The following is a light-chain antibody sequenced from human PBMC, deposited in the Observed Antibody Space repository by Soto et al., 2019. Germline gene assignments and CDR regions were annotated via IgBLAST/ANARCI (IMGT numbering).Light chain of an antibody. CDR3: QQSFSTLYT. V-gene: IGKV1-39*01. CDR2: AAS. J-gene: IGKJ2*01. CDR1: QSISSY. Sequence: DIQMTQSPSSLSASVGDRVTITCRASQSISSYLNWYQQKPGKAPKLLIYAASSLQGGVPSRFSGSGSGTDFTVTISSLQHEDFATYYCQQSFSTLYTFGQGTKLEIK.